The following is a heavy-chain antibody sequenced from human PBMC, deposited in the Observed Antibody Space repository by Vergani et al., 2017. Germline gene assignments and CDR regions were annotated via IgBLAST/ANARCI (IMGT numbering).Heavy chain of an antibody. V-gene: IGHV1-69-2*01. CDR2: VDPEDGET. D-gene: IGHD2-21*02. CDR1: GYTFTDYY. Sequence: EVQLVQSGAEVKKPGATVKISCKVSGYTFTDYYMHWVQQAPGKGLEWMGLVDPEDGETIYAEKFQGRVTLTADTSTDTAYMELSSLRSEDTAVYYCATDWLAYCGGDCRALTRWGQGTLVTVSS. CDR3: ATDWLAYCGGDCRALTR. J-gene: IGHJ4*02.